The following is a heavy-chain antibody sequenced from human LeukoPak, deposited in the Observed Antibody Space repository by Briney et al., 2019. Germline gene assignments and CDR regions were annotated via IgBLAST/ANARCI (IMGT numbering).Heavy chain of an antibody. CDR2: ISSSSSTI. CDR3: ARDTLLWFGELLQAYYYYGMDV. Sequence: GGSLRLSCAASGFTFTTYGMNWVRQAPGKGLEWVSYISSSSSTIYYADSVKGRFTISRDNAKNSLYLQMNSLRDEDTAVYYCARDTLLWFGELLQAYYYYGMDVWGQGTTVTVSS. J-gene: IGHJ6*02. CDR1: GFTFTTYG. D-gene: IGHD3-10*01. V-gene: IGHV3-48*02.